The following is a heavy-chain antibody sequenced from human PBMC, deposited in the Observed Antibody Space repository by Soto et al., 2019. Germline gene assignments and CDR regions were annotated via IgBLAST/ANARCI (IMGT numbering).Heavy chain of an antibody. D-gene: IGHD2-8*01. CDR1: GGSFSGYY. J-gene: IGHJ5*02. Sequence: QVQLQQWGAGLLKPSETLSLTCAVYGGSFSGYYWSWIRQPPGKGLEWIGEINHSGSTNYNTSLKSRVTISVDTSKNQFSLKLSSVTAADTAVYYCARRARVLMVYAMEEYNWFDPWGQGTLVTVSS. V-gene: IGHV4-34*01. CDR2: INHSGST. CDR3: ARRARVLMVYAMEEYNWFDP.